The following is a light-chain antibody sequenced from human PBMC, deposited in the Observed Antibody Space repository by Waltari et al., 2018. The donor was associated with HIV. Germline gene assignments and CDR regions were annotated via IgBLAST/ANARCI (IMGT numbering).Light chain of an antibody. V-gene: IGLV2-23*03. CDR3: CSYAGSGTFVV. J-gene: IGLJ2*01. Sequence: QSALTHPAPVSGSPGPPITISCTGTRGDVRAHALVSWYQQIPGQAPNLILFAGHARPSGVSHRYSGSRSGNTASLTISGIQSEDEADYYCCSYAGSGTFVVFGGGTRLTV. CDR2: AGH. CDR1: RGDVRAHAL.